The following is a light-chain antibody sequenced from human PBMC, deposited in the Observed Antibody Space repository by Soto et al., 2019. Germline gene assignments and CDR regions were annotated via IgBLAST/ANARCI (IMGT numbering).Light chain of an antibody. CDR1: QSVNNY. J-gene: IGKJ4*01. CDR3: QQRSNWPWLT. V-gene: IGKV3-11*01. Sequence: EIVLTQSPATLSLSPGERATLSCRASQSVNNYLAWYQQKPGQAPRLLIYDVFNRATGIPASFSGSGSGTDFTLTISSLVPEDFAVYYCQQRSNWPWLTFGGGTRVEIK. CDR2: DVF.